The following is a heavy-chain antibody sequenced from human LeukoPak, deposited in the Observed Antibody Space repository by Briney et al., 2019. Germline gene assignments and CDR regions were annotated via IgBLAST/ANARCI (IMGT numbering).Heavy chain of an antibody. Sequence: GGSLRLSCAASGFTFSSYAMHWVRQAPGKGLEWVAVISYDGSNKYYADSVKGRFTISRDNSKNTLYLQMNSLRAEDTAVYYCGRDREWELMYYFDYWGQGTLVTVSS. J-gene: IGHJ4*02. CDR3: GRDREWELMYYFDY. V-gene: IGHV3-30-3*01. D-gene: IGHD1-26*01. CDR2: ISYDGSNK. CDR1: GFTFSSYA.